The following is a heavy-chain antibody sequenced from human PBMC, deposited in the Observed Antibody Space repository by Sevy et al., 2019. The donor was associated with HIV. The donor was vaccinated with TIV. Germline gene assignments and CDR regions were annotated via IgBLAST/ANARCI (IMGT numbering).Heavy chain of an antibody. Sequence: GGSLRLSCAASGFTFSNAWMSWVRQAPGKGLEWVGRIKSKTDGGTTDYAAPVKGRFTISRDDSKNTLYLQMNSLKTEDTAIYYCTTDSKTRGLSAFLDYWGQGTLVTVSS. J-gene: IGHJ4*02. CDR1: GFTFSNAW. CDR3: TTDSKTRGLSAFLDY. V-gene: IGHV3-15*01. D-gene: IGHD3-10*01. CDR2: IKSKTDGGTT.